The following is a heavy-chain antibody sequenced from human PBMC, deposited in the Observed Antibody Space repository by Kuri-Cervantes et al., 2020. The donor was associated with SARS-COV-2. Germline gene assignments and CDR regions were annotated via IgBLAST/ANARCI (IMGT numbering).Heavy chain of an antibody. J-gene: IGHJ3*02. CDR1: GYTFTGYY. D-gene: IGHD2-2*01. CDR3: AREGIVVVPAALTGVAFDI. CDR2: INPNSGGT. Sequence: ASVKVSCKASGYTFTGYYMHWVRQAPGQGLEWMGWINPNSGGTNYAQKFQGRVTMTRDTSISTAYMELRSLRSDDTAVYYCAREGIVVVPAALTGVAFDIWGQGTMVTVSS. V-gene: IGHV1-2*02.